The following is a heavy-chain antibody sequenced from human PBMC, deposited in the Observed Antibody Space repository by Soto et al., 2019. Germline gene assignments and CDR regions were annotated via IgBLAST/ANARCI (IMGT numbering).Heavy chain of an antibody. CDR1: GFIFTNFW. V-gene: IGHV3-74*01. Sequence: SLRLSCEASGFIFTNFWMHWVRQVPGKGLVWVSRIDTSGSSTSYADSVKGRFTISRDNAKNTVSLQMNSLRAEDTGVYYCAKDSWYFDLWSQGSLVTVSS. D-gene: IGHD6-13*01. J-gene: IGHJ4*02. CDR2: IDTSGSST. CDR3: AKDSWYFDL.